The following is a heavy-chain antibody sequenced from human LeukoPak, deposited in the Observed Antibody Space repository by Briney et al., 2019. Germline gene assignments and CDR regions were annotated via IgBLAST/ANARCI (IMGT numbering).Heavy chain of an antibody. V-gene: IGHV3-48*03. CDR3: VRDLFVGKGTSLWTYGSGTYHYSGMDV. J-gene: IGHJ6*02. Sequence: GGSLRLSCAASGFTFSSYGMNWVRQAPGKGPEWISYISRSGATIYYADSVKGRFTVSRDNAKNTLHLQMNSLRAEDTAVYYCVRDLFVGKGTSLWTYGSGTYHYSGMDVWGQGTTVTVSS. D-gene: IGHD3-10*01. CDR2: ISRSGATI. CDR1: GFTFSSYG.